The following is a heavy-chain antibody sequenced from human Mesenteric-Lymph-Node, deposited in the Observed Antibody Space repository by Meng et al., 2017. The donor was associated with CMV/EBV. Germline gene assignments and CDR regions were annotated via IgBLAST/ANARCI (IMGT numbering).Heavy chain of an antibody. D-gene: IGHD2-2*03. V-gene: IGHV3-7*01. Sequence: GESLKISCAASGFTFSSYWMSWVRQAPGKGLEWVTNIKEDGSEKYYVDSVKGRFTISRDNAKNSLYLQMNSLRAEDTAVYYCAGGYSRGMDVWGQGTTVTVSS. CDR3: AGGYSRGMDV. CDR1: GFTFSSYW. CDR2: IKEDGSEK. J-gene: IGHJ6*02.